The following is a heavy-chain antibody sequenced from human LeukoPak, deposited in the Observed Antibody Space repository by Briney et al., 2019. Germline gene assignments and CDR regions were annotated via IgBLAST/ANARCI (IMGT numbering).Heavy chain of an antibody. CDR2: ISSSGST. V-gene: IGHV4-61*02. Sequence: PSETLSLTCTVSDFSISRGYYWSWIRQPAGKGLEWIGRISSSGSTNYNPSLKSRVTISVDTSKNQFSLKLSSVTAADTAVYFCARGPYSYDSSGAFDIWGQGTMVTVSS. CDR3: ARGPYSYDSSGAFDI. CDR1: DFSISRGYY. J-gene: IGHJ3*02. D-gene: IGHD3-22*01.